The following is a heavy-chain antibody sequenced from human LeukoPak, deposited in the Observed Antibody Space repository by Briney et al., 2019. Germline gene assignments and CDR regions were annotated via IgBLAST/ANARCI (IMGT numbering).Heavy chain of an antibody. CDR1: GFTFSSYW. CDR3: ARVSVVVVAASDHFDY. D-gene: IGHD2-15*01. CDR2: IKQDGSEK. V-gene: IGHV3-7*01. Sequence: GGSLRLSCAASGFTFSSYWMSWVRQAPGKGLEWVANIKQDGSEKYYVDSVKGRFTISRDNAKNSLYLQMNSLRAEDTAVYYCARVSVVVVAASDHFDYWGQGTLVTVSS. J-gene: IGHJ4*02.